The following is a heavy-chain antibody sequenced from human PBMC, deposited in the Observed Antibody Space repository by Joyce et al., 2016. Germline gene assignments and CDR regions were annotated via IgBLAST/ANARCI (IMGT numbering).Heavy chain of an antibody. CDR3: ARDDFYDSTDYREYFQH. CDR1: GGTLSKYT. J-gene: IGHJ1*01. V-gene: IGHV1-69*08. D-gene: IGHD3-22*01. CDR2: IIPILGIA. Sequence: QVQLVQSGAEVKKPGPSVKVSCKASGGTLSKYTISWVRQAPGQGLEWMGRIIPILGIANFAQKFQGRVTRSADRSTDTAYMELSSLRFEDTAIYYCARDDFYDSTDYREYFQHWGQGTLVTVSS.